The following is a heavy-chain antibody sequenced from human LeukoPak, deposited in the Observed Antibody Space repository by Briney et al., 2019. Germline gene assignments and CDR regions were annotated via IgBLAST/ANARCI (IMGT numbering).Heavy chain of an antibody. Sequence: PGGALRLSCAASGVTFSRYWMHWVGQAPGKGVGWVSRINSDGSSTSYAASVKGRFTISTDNAKNTLYLQMNSLRAEDTAVYYCARSGWPYYFDSWGQGTLVTVSS. CDR3: ARSGWPYYFDS. V-gene: IGHV3-74*01. CDR1: GVTFSRYW. D-gene: IGHD3-22*01. J-gene: IGHJ4*02. CDR2: INSDGSST.